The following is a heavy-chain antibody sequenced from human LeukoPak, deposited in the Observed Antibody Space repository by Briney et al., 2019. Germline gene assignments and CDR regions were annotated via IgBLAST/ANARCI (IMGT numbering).Heavy chain of an antibody. V-gene: IGHV3-21*01. D-gene: IGHD4-17*01. J-gene: IGHJ4*02. Sequence: GGSLRLSCAASGFTFSSYSMNWVRQAPGKGLEWVSSISSSSSYIYYADSVKGRFTLSRDNANNSLYLQMNSLRAEDTAVYYCAREGGDYGDIPHWGQGTLVTVSS. CDR1: GFTFSSYS. CDR2: ISSSSSYI. CDR3: AREGGDYGDIPH.